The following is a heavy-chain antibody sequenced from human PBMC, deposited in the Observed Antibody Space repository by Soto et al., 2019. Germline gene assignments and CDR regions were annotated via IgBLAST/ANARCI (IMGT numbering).Heavy chain of an antibody. CDR3: ARYDFYSGWSFDY. Sequence: XGSLRVTGSASGFTVSSNYMSWVRQAPGKGLEWVSVICSGGSTYYADSVKCRFTISRDNSKNTLYLQMNSLRAEDTAVYYCARYDFYSGWSFDYWGQGTLVTVSS. V-gene: IGHV3-53*01. J-gene: IGHJ4*02. CDR1: GFTVSSNY. CDR2: ICSGGST. D-gene: IGHD6-19*01.